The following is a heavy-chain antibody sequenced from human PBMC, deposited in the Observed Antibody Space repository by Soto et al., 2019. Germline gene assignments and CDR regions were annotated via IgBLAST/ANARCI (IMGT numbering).Heavy chain of an antibody. CDR1: GFTFSDYY. CDR3: ARVRRPYSSSTGRGWFDP. CDR2: ISSSSSYT. J-gene: IGHJ5*02. Sequence: QVQLVESGGGLVKPGGSLRLSCAASGFTFSDYYMSWIRQAPGKGLEWVSYISSSSSYTNYADSVKGRFTISRDNAKNSLYLQMNSLRAEDTAVYYCARVRRPYSSSTGRGWFDPWGQGTLVTVSS. D-gene: IGHD6-13*01. V-gene: IGHV3-11*06.